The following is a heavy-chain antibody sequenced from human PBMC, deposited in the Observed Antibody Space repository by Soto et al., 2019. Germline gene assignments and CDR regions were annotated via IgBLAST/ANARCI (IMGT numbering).Heavy chain of an antibody. Sequence: QVQLQESGPGLVKPSETLSLTCTVSGGSISSYYWSWIRQPPGKGLEWIGYIHYSGSTKYNPSLKSRVTISADPSKNQFSLKLSSVTAADTAVYYCARGHYDFWSGYFATIDYWGQGTLVTVSS. D-gene: IGHD3-3*01. CDR2: IHYSGST. V-gene: IGHV4-59*08. CDR1: GGSISSYY. J-gene: IGHJ4*02. CDR3: ARGHYDFWSGYFATIDY.